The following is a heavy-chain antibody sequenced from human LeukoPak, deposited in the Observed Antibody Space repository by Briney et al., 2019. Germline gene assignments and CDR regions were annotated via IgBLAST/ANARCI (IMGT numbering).Heavy chain of an antibody. J-gene: IGHJ6*03. CDR1: GFTFSSYG. CDR3: ARDSHYYYYMDV. Sequence: GRSLRLSCAASGFTFSSYGMHWVRQAPGKGLEWVAVIWYGGSNKYYADSVKGRFTISRDNSKNTLYLQMNSLRAEDTAVYYCARDSHYYYYMDVWGKGTTVTVSS. CDR2: IWYGGSNK. V-gene: IGHV3-33*08.